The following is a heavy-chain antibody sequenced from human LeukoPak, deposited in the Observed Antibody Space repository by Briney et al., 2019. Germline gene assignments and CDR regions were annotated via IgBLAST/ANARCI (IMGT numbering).Heavy chain of an antibody. CDR1: GYTFPSYW. CDR2: IYPGDSDT. V-gene: IGHV5-51*01. CDR3: ARGSLNWPFDY. Sequence: GESLKISCKGSGYTFPSYWIAWVRQMPGKGLEWMGIIYPGDSDTRYSPSFQGQVTISADKSISTAYLQWSSLKASDTAIYYCARGSLNWPFDYWGQGTLVTVSS. D-gene: IGHD1-20*01. J-gene: IGHJ4*02.